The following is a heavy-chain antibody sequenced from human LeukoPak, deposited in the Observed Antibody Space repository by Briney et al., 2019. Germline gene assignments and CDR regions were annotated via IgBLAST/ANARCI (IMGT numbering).Heavy chain of an antibody. D-gene: IGHD3-22*01. CDR1: GYAFTRHY. J-gene: IGHJ4*02. CDR3: ASGSSYDSSGRGFDY. V-gene: IGHV1-2*02. CDR2: INPNSGGT. Sequence: ASVKVSCKASGYAFTRHYMHWVRQAPGQGLEWMGWINPNSGGTNYAQKFQGRVTMTRDTSISTAYMELSSLRFDDTAVYYCASGSSYDSSGRGFDYWGQGTLVTVSS.